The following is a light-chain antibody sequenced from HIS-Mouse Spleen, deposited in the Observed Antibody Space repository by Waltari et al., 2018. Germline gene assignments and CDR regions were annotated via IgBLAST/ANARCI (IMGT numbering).Light chain of an antibody. CDR2: EDS. V-gene: IGLV3-10*01. CDR3: YSTDSSGNHRV. Sequence: SYELTQPPSVSVSPGQTARITCSGDALPKKYAYWYQQKSGQAPVLVIYEDSKRPSGIPEGVSGSRSGKMATLTISGAQVEDEADYYCYSTDSSGNHRVFGGGTKLTVL. J-gene: IGLJ2*01. CDR1: ALPKKY.